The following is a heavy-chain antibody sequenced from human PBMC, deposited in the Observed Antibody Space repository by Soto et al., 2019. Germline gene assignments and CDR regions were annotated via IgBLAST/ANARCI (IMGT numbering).Heavy chain of an antibody. V-gene: IGHV4-39*01. J-gene: IGHJ6*02. Sequence: SETLSLTCTVSGGSISSSSYYWGWIRQPPGKGLEWIGSIYYSGSTYYNPSLKSRVTISVDTSKNQFSLKLSSVTAADTAVYYCARLGPTYSSGWTIHHYYGMDVWGQGTTVTVSS. CDR3: ARLGPTYSSGWTIHHYYGMDV. CDR1: GGSISSSSYY. CDR2: IYYSGST. D-gene: IGHD6-19*01.